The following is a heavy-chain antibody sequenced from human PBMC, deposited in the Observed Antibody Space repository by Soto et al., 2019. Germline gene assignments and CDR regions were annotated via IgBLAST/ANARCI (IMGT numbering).Heavy chain of an antibody. V-gene: IGHV1-18*01. D-gene: IGHD2-15*01. CDR1: GYTFIRYG. J-gene: IGHJ6*02. Sequence: GASVKVSCKASGYTFIRYGITWVRQAPGQGLEWMGWISPYNDYTIYADSVKGRFTISRDNSKNTLYLQMNSLRAEDTAVYYCARAQPAVVEVEEVEKYGMDVWGQGTTVTVSS. CDR3: ARAQPAVVEVEEVEKYGMDV. CDR2: ISPYNDYT.